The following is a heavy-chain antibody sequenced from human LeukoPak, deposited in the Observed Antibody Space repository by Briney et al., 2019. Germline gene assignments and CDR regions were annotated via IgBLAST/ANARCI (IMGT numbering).Heavy chain of an antibody. Sequence: SETLSLTCTVSVYSISSGYYWGWIRQPPGKGLEWIGSIYHSGSTYYNPSLKSRVTISVDTSKNQFSLKLSSVTAADTAVYYCARGGGYSSSWYWFDPWGQGTLVTVSS. D-gene: IGHD6-13*01. CDR2: IYHSGST. CDR3: ARGGGYSSSWYWFDP. V-gene: IGHV4-38-2*02. J-gene: IGHJ5*02. CDR1: VYSISSGYY.